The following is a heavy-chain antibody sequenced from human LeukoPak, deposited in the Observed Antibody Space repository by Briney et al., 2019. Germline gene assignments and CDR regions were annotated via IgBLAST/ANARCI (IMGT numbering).Heavy chain of an antibody. CDR1: GYIFTGYY. D-gene: IGHD3-22*01. V-gene: IGHV1-2*02. CDR2: INPNSGGT. Sequence: ASVKVSCKASGYIFTGYYMHWVRQAPGQGLEWVGWINPNSGGTDFAQKFQGRVTMTRDTSITTAYMELSRLRSDDTAVYYCAIRAKIVVVIIDYWGQGTLVTVSS. J-gene: IGHJ4*02. CDR3: AIRAKIVVVIIDY.